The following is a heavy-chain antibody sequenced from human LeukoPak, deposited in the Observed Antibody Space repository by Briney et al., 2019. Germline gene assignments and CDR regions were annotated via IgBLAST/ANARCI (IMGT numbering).Heavy chain of an antibody. D-gene: IGHD6-19*01. CDR2: ISAYNGNT. CDR1: GYTFTSYG. CDR3: ARDPASGWYFDY. V-gene: IGHV1-18*01. J-gene: IGHJ4*02. Sequence: ASVKVSCKASGYTFTSYGISWVRPAPGQGLEWMGWISAYNGNTNYAQKLQGRVTMTTDISTSTAYMELRSLRSDDTAVYYCARDPASGWYFDYWGQGTLVTVSS.